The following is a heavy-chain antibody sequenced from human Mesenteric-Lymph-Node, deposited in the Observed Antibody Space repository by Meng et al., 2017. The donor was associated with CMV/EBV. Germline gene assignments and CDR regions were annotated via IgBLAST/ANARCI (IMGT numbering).Heavy chain of an antibody. V-gene: IGHV1-18*01. J-gene: IGHJ5*02. D-gene: IGHD5-18*01. Sequence: CKAAGYPFSSYGISRVRPAPGQGLEWMGWISAYNGNTNDAQQLQGRVTMTTATSTSTAYMELRSLRSDDTAVYYCARRLRAGWFDPWGQGTLVTVSS. CDR3: ARRLRAGWFDP. CDR1: GYPFSSYG. CDR2: ISAYNGNT.